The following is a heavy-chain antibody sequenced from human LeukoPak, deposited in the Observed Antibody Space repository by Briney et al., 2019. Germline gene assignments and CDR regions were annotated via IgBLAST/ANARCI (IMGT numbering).Heavy chain of an antibody. CDR3: AGDLEYPSPYYYDSSGY. D-gene: IGHD3-22*01. CDR1: GYTFTSNY. Sequence: ASVKVSCKASGYTFTSNYIHWVRQAPGQGLEWMGWINAYNGNTNYAQKLQGRVTMTTDTSTSTAYMELRSLRSDDTAVYYCAGDLEYPSPYYYDSSGYWGQGTLVTVSS. J-gene: IGHJ4*02. V-gene: IGHV1-18*04. CDR2: INAYNGNT.